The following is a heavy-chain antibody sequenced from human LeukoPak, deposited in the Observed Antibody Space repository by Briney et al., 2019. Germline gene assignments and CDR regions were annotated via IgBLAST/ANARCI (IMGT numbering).Heavy chain of an antibody. D-gene: IGHD3-9*01. Sequence: GGSLRLSCAASGFTFSSYAMSWVRQAPGKGLEWVSAISGSGGSTYYADSVKGRFAISRDNSKNTLYLQMNSLRAEDTAVYYCAKVWDVLRYFDWLLYLDYWGQGTLVTVSS. V-gene: IGHV3-23*01. J-gene: IGHJ4*02. CDR1: GFTFSSYA. CDR3: AKVWDVLRYFDWLLYLDY. CDR2: ISGSGGST.